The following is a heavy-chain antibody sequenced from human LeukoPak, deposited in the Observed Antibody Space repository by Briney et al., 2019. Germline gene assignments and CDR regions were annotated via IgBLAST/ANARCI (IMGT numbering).Heavy chain of an antibody. V-gene: IGHV3-30*02. CDR1: GFTFSSYG. D-gene: IGHD3-3*01. CDR3: AGSRGKRFLEGAFDI. CDR2: IRYDGSNK. J-gene: IGHJ3*02. Sequence: PGGSLRLSCAASGFTFSSYGMHWARQAPGKGLEWVAFIRYDGSNKYYADSVKGRFTISRDNAKNSLYLQMNSLRAEDTAVYYCAGSRGKRFLEGAFDIWGQGTMVTVSS.